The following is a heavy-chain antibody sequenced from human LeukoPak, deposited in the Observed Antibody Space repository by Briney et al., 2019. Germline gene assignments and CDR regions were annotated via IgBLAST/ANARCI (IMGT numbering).Heavy chain of an antibody. Sequence: PSETLSLTCTVSGGSISSGSYYWSWIRQPAGKGLEWIGRIYTSGSTNYNSSLKSRVTISVDTSKSQFSLKLSSVTAADTAVYYCARGGLKLELLPARARKSYYFDYWGQGTLVTVSS. D-gene: IGHD1-26*01. J-gene: IGHJ4*02. V-gene: IGHV4-61*02. CDR3: ARGGLKLELLPARARKSYYFDY. CDR2: IYTSGST. CDR1: GGSISSGSYY.